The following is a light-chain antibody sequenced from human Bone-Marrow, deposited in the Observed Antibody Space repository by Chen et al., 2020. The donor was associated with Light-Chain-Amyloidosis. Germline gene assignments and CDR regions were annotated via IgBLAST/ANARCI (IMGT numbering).Light chain of an antibody. V-gene: IGLV3-21*02. Sequence: SYVLTQPSSVSVAPGQTATIACGGNNIGSTSVHWYQQTPGQAPLLVVHDDSDRPSGIPERLAGSNSGNAATLTGSRVEAGDEADYYWQVWDRSSDRPVFGGGTKLTVL. CDR2: DDS. CDR1: NIGSTS. J-gene: IGLJ3*02. CDR3: QVWDRSSDRPV.